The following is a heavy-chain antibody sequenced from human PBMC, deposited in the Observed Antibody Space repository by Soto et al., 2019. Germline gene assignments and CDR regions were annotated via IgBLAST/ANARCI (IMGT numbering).Heavy chain of an antibody. V-gene: IGHV3-33*01. Sequence: QVQLVESGGGVVQPGRSLRLSCAASGFTFSSYGMHWVRQAPGKGLEWVAVIWYDGSNKYYADSVKGRFTISRDNSKNTLYLQMNSLRAEDTAVYYCAREGAIVGAALDYWGQGTLVTVSS. J-gene: IGHJ4*02. CDR2: IWYDGSNK. CDR1: GFTFSSYG. D-gene: IGHD1-26*01. CDR3: AREGAIVGAALDY.